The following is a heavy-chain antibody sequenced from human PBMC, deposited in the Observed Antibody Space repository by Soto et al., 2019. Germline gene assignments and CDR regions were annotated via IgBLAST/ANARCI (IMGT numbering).Heavy chain of an antibody. D-gene: IGHD6-25*01. Sequence: QVQLVQSGAEVKKPGASVKISCEASGYSFTSQYVHWVRQAPGQGLEWMGIINPNGGSTTYAQKFKGRDTRPRDPPPGTVYMGLGCLTSEDPAVYYCAREQGLRPGGGGTEPLDIWGQGTMVTVAS. CDR3: AREQGLRPGGGGTEPLDI. CDR2: INPNGGST. V-gene: IGHV1-46*03. J-gene: IGHJ3*02. CDR1: GYSFTSQY.